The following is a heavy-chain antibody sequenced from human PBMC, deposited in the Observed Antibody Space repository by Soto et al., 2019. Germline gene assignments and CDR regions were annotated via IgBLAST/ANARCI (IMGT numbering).Heavy chain of an antibody. V-gene: IGHV4-4*07. Sequence: NPSETLSLTCTVSGASISGFYWSRIRKSAGKGLEWIGRIYATGTTDYNPSLKSRVMMSVDTSKKQFSLKLRSVTAADTAVYYCVRDGTKTLRDWFDPWGQGISVTVS. J-gene: IGHJ5*02. CDR2: IYATGTT. CDR3: VRDGTKTLRDWFDP. CDR1: GASISGFY. D-gene: IGHD1-1*01.